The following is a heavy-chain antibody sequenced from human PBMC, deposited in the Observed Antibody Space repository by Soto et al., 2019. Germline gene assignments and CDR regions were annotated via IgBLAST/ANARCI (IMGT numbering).Heavy chain of an antibody. CDR3: ARAGYGGNSGDY. J-gene: IGHJ4*02. CDR1: GGSISGTNW. Sequence: QVQLQESGPGLVKPSGTLSLTCAVSGGSISGTNWWSWVRQPPGKGLEWIGEIHHSGSTSYNPSLKSRPIISVDKSRNQFSLQLNSVTAADTAVYYCARAGYGGNSGDYWGQGTLVTVSS. CDR2: IHHSGST. D-gene: IGHD2-21*02. V-gene: IGHV4-4*02.